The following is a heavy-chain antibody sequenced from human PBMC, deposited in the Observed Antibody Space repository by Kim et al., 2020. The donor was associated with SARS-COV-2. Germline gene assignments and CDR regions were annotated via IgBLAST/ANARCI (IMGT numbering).Heavy chain of an antibody. J-gene: IGHJ4*02. CDR3: ARGSSTSCYD. CDR2: SI. Sequence: SINYPDSVKGRFTVSRDNAKNRLYLEMNSLGAEDTAVYYCARGSSTSCYDWGQGALVTVSS. D-gene: IGHD2-2*01. V-gene: IGHV3-74*01.